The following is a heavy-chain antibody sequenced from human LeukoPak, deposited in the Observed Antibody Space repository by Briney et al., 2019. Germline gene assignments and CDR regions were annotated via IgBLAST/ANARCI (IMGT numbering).Heavy chain of an antibody. V-gene: IGHV3-23*01. D-gene: IGHD3-22*01. Sequence: GGSLRLSCAASGFTFSRYAMSWLRQAPGKGLEGVSPISGSGGSTYYADSVKGRFTISRDNSKNTLYLQMNSLRAEDTAVYYCAKLRYDSSGAKYYFDYWGQGTLVTVSS. CDR2: ISGSGGST. CDR1: GFTFSRYA. J-gene: IGHJ4*02. CDR3: AKLRYDSSGAKYYFDY.